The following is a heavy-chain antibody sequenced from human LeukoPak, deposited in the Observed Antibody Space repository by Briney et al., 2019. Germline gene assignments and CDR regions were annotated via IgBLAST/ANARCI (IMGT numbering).Heavy chain of an antibody. CDR1: GFTFSSYA. Sequence: GGSLRLSCAASGFTFSSYAMHWVRQAPGKGLEWVAVISNDGSNKYYADSVKGRFTISRDNSKNTLYLQMNSLRAEDTAVYYCARDHLPDAIHYFDYWGQGTLVTVSS. J-gene: IGHJ4*02. V-gene: IGHV3-30-3*01. CDR3: ARDHLPDAIHYFDY. D-gene: IGHD2-2*01. CDR2: ISNDGSNK.